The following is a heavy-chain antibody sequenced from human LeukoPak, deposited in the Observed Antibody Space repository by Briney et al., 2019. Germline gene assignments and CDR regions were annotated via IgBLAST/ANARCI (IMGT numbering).Heavy chain of an antibody. V-gene: IGHV4-39*07. D-gene: IGHD2-15*01. CDR2: IYYSGST. CDR1: GGSISSSSYY. CDR3: ARDQVYCSGGSCYISYFDY. Sequence: SETLSLTCTVSGGSISSSSYYWGWIRQPPGKGLEWIGSIYYSGSTYYNPSLKSRFTISVDTSKNQFSLKLSSVTAADTAVYYCARDQVYCSGGSCYISYFDYWGQGTLVTVSS. J-gene: IGHJ4*02.